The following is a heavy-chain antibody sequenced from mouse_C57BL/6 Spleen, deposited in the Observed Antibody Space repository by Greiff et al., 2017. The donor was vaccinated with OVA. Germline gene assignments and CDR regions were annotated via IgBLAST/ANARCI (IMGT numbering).Heavy chain of an antibody. CDR2: INPNNGGT. V-gene: IGHV1-18*01. CDR3: GRDDAMDD. J-gene: IGHJ4*01. Sequence: VQLQQPGPELVKPGASVKISCKASGYTFTDYNMDWVKQSPGQSLEWIGDINPNNGGTNYNQKFKGKATLTVDKSSRTAYMELSSLTSEDTSVYYGGRDDAMDDWGQGTSVTVSA. CDR1: GYTFTDYN.